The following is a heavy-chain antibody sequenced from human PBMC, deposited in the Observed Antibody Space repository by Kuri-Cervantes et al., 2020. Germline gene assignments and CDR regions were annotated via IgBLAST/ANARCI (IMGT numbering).Heavy chain of an antibody. CDR3: ASRLTPNWYFDL. V-gene: IGHV3-23*01. D-gene: IGHD3-16*01. CDR2: ISGNGGST. Sequence: GESLKISCAASGFTFSSYGMHWVRQAPGKGLEWVSAISGNGGSTYYADSVKGRFTISRDNSKNTLYLQMNSLRAEDTAVYYCASRLTPNWYFDLWGRGTLVTVSS. J-gene: IGHJ2*01. CDR1: GFTFSSYG.